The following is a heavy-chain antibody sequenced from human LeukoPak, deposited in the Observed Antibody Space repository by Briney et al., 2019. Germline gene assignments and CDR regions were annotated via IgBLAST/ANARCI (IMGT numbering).Heavy chain of an antibody. CDR3: ARHYYGSGSSPMDV. J-gene: IGHJ6*02. D-gene: IGHD3-10*01. V-gene: IGHV4-59*08. Sequence: SETLSLTCTVSGGSISSYYWSWIRQPPGRGLEWIGYIYDSGSTNYNPSLKSRVTRSLDTSKKQFSLKLTSVTATDTAVFYCARHYYGSGSSPMDVWGQGTTVTVSS. CDR1: GGSISSYY. CDR2: IYDSGST.